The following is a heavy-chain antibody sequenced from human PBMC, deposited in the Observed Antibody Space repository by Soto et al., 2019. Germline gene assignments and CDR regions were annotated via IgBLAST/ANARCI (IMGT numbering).Heavy chain of an antibody. CDR2: INAANTNT. D-gene: IGHD6-13*01. J-gene: IGHJ4*02. V-gene: IGHV1-3*01. CDR1: GYTFTNYP. CDR3: ARDSIWADF. Sequence: WASVKVSCKASGYTFTNYPMHWVRQAPGQRLEWMGWINAANTNTKYSQKFQGRVTITSDTFATTAYMELSSLRSEDTAVYYCARDSIWADFWGQGTLVTVSS.